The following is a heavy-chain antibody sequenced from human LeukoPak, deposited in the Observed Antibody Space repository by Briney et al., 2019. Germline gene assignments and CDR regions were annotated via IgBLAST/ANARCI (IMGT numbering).Heavy chain of an antibody. CDR1: GGSFSGYY. J-gene: IGHJ4*02. Sequence: SEALSLTCAVYGGSFSGYYWSWIRQPPGKGLEWIGEINHSGSTNYNPSLKSRVTISVDTSKNQFSLRLSSVTAADTAVYYCARHMYDYVWGRHHNFDYWGQGTLVTVSS. CDR2: INHSGST. CDR3: ARHMYDYVWGRHHNFDY. D-gene: IGHD3-16*01. V-gene: IGHV4-34*01.